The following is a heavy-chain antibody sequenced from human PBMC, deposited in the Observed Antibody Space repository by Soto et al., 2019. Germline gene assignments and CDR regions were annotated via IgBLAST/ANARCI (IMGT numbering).Heavy chain of an antibody. D-gene: IGHD2-15*01. CDR1: GFTFSSYG. Sequence: QVQLVESGGGVVQPGRSLRLSCAASGFTFSSYGMHWVRQAPGKGLEWVAVISYDGSKKYYADSVKGRFTISRDNSKNTLYLQMNSLRAEDTAVYYCAKDIVVAGEYYYGMDVWGQGTTVTVSS. CDR2: ISYDGSKK. CDR3: AKDIVVAGEYYYGMDV. J-gene: IGHJ6*02. V-gene: IGHV3-30*18.